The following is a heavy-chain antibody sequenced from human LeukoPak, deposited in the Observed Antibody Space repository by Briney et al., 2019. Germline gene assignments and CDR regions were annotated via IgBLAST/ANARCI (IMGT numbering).Heavy chain of an antibody. D-gene: IGHD6-13*01. CDR1: GDSISSYY. CDR3: ARSSSAADDAFDI. CDR2: VFYSGST. J-gene: IGHJ3*02. V-gene: IGHV4-59*01. Sequence: PSETLSLTCTVSGDSISSYYWSWIRQPPGKGLEWIGYVFYSGSTNYNPSLKSRVTLSVDTSKKQFSLKLSSVTAADTAVYYCARSSSAADDAFDIWGPGTIVTVSS.